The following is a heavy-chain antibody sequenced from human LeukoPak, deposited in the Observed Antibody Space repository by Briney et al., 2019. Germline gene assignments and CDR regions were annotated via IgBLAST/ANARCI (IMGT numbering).Heavy chain of an antibody. D-gene: IGHD5-18*01. Sequence: GASVKVSCKASGYTFTSYYMHWVRQAPGQGLEWMGGIIPIFGTANYAQKFQGRVTITADKSTSTAYMELSSLRSEDTAVYYCARVGKNSQLLPYYYYYMDVWGKGTTVTVSS. J-gene: IGHJ6*03. V-gene: IGHV1-69*06. CDR2: IIPIFGTA. CDR3: ARVGKNSQLLPYYYYYMDV. CDR1: GYTFTSYY.